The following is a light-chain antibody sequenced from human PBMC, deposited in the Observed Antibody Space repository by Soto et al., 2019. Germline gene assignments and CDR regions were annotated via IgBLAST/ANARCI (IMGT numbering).Light chain of an antibody. CDR3: QKYNSAPLT. CDR1: QGIAPY. Sequence: DVQMTQSPSSLSAFVGDRVTITCRASQGIAPYLAWFQQKPGKDPKLLIYATSTFQSGVPSRFSGNGYGTDFTLTISSLQPEDVGTYYCQKYNSAPLTFGGGTKVEIK. V-gene: IGKV1-27*01. J-gene: IGKJ4*01. CDR2: ATS.